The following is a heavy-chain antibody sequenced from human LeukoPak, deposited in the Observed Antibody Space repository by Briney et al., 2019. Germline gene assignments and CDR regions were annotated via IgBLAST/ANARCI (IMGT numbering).Heavy chain of an antibody. J-gene: IGHJ6*04. D-gene: IGHD6-13*01. CDR2: ISSGGNTI. CDR3: ARGDGAAAGMGDADV. CDR1: GFTFSSYE. Sequence: PGGSLRLSCAASGFTFSSYEMNWVRQAPGKGLEWVSYISSGGNTIYYADSLKGRFTVSRDNARNSLYLQVNSLRVEDTAVYYCARGDGAAAGMGDADVWGKGTTVTVSS. V-gene: IGHV3-48*03.